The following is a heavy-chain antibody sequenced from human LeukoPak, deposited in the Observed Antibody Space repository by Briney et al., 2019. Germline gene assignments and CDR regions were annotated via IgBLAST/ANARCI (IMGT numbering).Heavy chain of an antibody. J-gene: IGHJ3*02. CDR1: GDSINNYY. CDR3: ASYSYFDSSDYPLGAFDI. V-gene: IGHV4-59*01. CDR2: INYSGST. D-gene: IGHD3-22*01. Sequence: SETLSLTCTVSGDSINNYYWSWIRQPPGKGLEWIGNINYSGSTNSNPSLKSRATISVDMSRKHFFLDLSSVTAADTAVYYCASYSYFDSSDYPLGAFDIWGQGTMVTVSS.